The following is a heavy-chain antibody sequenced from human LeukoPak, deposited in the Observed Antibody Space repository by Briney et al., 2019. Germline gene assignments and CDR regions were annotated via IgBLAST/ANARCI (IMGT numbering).Heavy chain of an antibody. D-gene: IGHD3-22*01. CDR2: MNPTSGNT. J-gene: IGHJ4*02. V-gene: IGHV1-8*01. Sequence: ASVKVSCKASGFTFSAYDINWVRQAPGQGLEWMGWMNPTSGNTGFAQKFQGRVTMTRDTSINTAYMELSNLRSEDTAVHYCARVSQTPAYYYTSGYYYHGYWGQGTRVTVSS. CDR1: GFTFSAYD. CDR3: ARVSQTPAYYYTSGYYYHGY.